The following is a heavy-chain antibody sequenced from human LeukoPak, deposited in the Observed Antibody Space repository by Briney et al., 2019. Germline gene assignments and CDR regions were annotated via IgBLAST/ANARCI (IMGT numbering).Heavy chain of an antibody. V-gene: IGHV3-30*03. D-gene: IGHD6-25*01. CDR1: GFTFSSYS. CDR3: AREWGNSGFDY. Sequence: GGSLRLSCAASGFTFSSYSMNWVRQAPGKGLEWVAVISYDGNDKYYADSVKGRFTISRDSSENTLFLQMSSLRIEDTAVYYCAREWGNSGFDYWGQGTLVTVSS. CDR2: ISYDGNDK. J-gene: IGHJ4*02.